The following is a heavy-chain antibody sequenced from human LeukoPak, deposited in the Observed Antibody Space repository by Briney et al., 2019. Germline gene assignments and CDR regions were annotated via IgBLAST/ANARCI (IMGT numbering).Heavy chain of an antibody. D-gene: IGHD2/OR15-2a*01. CDR2: ISDIGSI. CDR3: AGHHPRNTVDF. J-gene: IGHJ4*02. V-gene: IGHV4-59*08. Sequence: SETLSLACTVSGGSISSYYWSWIRQPPGKGLEWIAYISDIGSINYNPSLKSRVTISLDTSKNQFSLKLSSVTAADTAVYYCAGHHPRNTVDFWGQGTLVTVPS. CDR1: GGSISSYY.